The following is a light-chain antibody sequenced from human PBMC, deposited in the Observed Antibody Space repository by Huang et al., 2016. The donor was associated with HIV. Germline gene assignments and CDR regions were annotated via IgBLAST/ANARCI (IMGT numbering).Light chain of an antibody. CDR1: QSVLYSSKNKNY. V-gene: IGKV4-1*01. Sequence: DIVMTQSPDSLAVSLGERATINCKSSQSVLYSSKNKNYLAWYQQKPGQPPKLRIYWASTRESGVPDRFSGSGSGTDFTLTISSLQAEDVAVDDCHQYYSTLRTFGQGTKVEIK. J-gene: IGKJ1*01. CDR2: WAS. CDR3: HQYYSTLRT.